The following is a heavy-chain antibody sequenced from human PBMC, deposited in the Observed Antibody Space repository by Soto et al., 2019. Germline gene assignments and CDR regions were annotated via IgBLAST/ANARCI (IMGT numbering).Heavy chain of an antibody. CDR3: ARDVPLNYYDGTFSYYALDV. CDR1: GGTFSSHA. J-gene: IGHJ6*02. CDR2: IIPFFKAT. V-gene: IGHV1-69*13. Sequence: SVKVSCKASGGTFSSHAISWVRQAPGQGLEWMGGIIPFFKATNYAQKFQGRVTITADDSTSTAYMDLYSLRSEDTAVYYCARDVPLNYYDGTFSYYALDVWAQGTTVTVSS. D-gene: IGHD3-16*01.